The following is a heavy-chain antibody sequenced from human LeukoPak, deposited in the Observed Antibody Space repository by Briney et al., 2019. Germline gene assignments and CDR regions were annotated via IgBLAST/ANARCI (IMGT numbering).Heavy chain of an antibody. J-gene: IGHJ4*02. D-gene: IGHD6-13*01. CDR2: IYYSGST. CDR3: ARQGGYSSSPDY. Sequence: SETLSLTCTVSGGSISSYYWSWIRQPPGKGLEWIGYIYYSGSTNYNPSLKSRVAISVDASKNQFSLKLSSVTAADTAVYYCARQGGYSSSPDYWGQGTLVTVSS. V-gene: IGHV4-59*08. CDR1: GGSISSYY.